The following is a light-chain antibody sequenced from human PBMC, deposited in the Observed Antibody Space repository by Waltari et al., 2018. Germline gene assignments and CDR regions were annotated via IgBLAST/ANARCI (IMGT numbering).Light chain of an antibody. J-gene: IGKJ4*01. Sequence: DIVMTQSPDSLAVSLGERATIHCKSSPSVFYSATNKNYLAWYQQQPGQPPKLLIYWASTRESGVPDRFSGSGSGTDFTLTISSLQAEDVAVYYCQQYYSTPPLTFGGGTKVEIK. CDR3: QQYYSTPPLT. CDR1: PSVFYSATNKNY. CDR2: WAS. V-gene: IGKV4-1*01.